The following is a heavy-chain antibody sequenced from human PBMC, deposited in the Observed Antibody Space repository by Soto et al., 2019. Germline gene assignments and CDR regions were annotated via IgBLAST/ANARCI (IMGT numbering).Heavy chain of an antibody. CDR3: ARHYDFWSGYYSGLLENWFDP. Sequence: ASVKVSCKASGYTFTSYDINWVRQATGQGLEWMGWMNPNSGNTGYAQKFQGRVTMTRNTSISTAYMELSSLRSEDTAVYYCARHYDFWSGYYSGLLENWFDPWGQGTLVTVS. J-gene: IGHJ5*02. D-gene: IGHD3-3*01. CDR2: MNPNSGNT. CDR1: GYTFTSYD. V-gene: IGHV1-8*01.